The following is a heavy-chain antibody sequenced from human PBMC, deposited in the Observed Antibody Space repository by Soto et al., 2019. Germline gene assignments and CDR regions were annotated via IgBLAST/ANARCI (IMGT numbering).Heavy chain of an antibody. V-gene: IGHV3-23*01. CDR1: GFTFSNFA. CDR2: ISASGGST. CDR3: AKALVVVAPASKFDD. D-gene: IGHD2-15*01. Sequence: EVQLLESGGHLVQPGGSLRLSCAASGFTFSNFAMSWVRQAPGKGLEWVSGISASGGSTNYADPVRGRFTISRDNSENTLFLEMNSLRGEDTAVYYCAKALVVVAPASKFDDWSQGTLVTVSS. J-gene: IGHJ4*02.